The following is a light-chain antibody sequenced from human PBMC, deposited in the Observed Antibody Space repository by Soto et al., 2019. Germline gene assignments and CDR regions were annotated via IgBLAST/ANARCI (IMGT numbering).Light chain of an antibody. CDR2: DAS. V-gene: IGKV3D-20*02. CDR1: QTVRNNY. Sequence: EFVLTQSPGTLSLSPGERATLSCRASQTVRNNYLAWYQQRPGQAPRLLIYDASNRVPGVPDRFSASGSGTDFTLTISSLEPEDFAVYYCQQRNGWPRTFGQGTKVEIK. CDR3: QQRNGWPRT. J-gene: IGKJ1*01.